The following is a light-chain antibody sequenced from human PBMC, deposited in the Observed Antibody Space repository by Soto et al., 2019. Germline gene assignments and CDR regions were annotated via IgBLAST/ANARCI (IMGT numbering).Light chain of an antibody. CDR3: QQYDGSRYT. CDR1: QTVTNTY. J-gene: IGKJ2*01. CDR2: GTS. Sequence: EIVLTQSPGTLSLSPGERATLSCTASQTVTNTYLAWYQQKPGQAPRLLIYGTSTRATGIPDWFSGSGSGTDFTLTISRLEPEDFAVYYCQQYDGSRYTFGQGTKLEIK. V-gene: IGKV3-20*01.